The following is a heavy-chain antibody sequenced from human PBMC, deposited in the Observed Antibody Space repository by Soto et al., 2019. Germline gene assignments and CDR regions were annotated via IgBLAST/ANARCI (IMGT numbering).Heavy chain of an antibody. CDR3: ASSKQQLVHNWFDP. D-gene: IGHD6-13*01. Sequence: PSETLSLTCAVYGGSFSGYYWSWIRQPPGKGLEWIGEINHSGSTNYNPSLKSRVTISVDTSKNQFSLKLSSVTAADTAVYYCASSKQQLVHNWFDPWGQGTLVTVSS. J-gene: IGHJ5*02. CDR2: INHSGST. V-gene: IGHV4-34*01. CDR1: GGSFSGYY.